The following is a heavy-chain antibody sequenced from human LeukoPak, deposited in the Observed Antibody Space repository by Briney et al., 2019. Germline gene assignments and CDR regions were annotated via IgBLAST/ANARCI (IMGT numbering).Heavy chain of an antibody. D-gene: IGHD6-13*01. Sequence: GGSLRLPCAASGFTFSSYSMNWVRQAPGKGLEWVSSISSSSSYIYYADSVKGRFTISRDNAKNSLYLQMNSLRAEDTAVYYCASEKEAAAGPFDYWGQGTLVTVSS. CDR1: GFTFSSYS. J-gene: IGHJ4*02. CDR2: ISSSSSYI. V-gene: IGHV3-21*01. CDR3: ASEKEAAAGPFDY.